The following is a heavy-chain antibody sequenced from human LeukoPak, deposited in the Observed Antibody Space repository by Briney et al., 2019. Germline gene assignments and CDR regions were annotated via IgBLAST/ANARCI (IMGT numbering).Heavy chain of an antibody. Sequence: GGSLRLSCAGSGFTFSTYWMHWVRQAPGKGLVWVSRINSDGSSATYADSVKGRFTISRDNAKNTLYLQMNSLRAEDTAVYYCSRSYYYDSSGYCGYWGQGTLVTVSS. D-gene: IGHD3-22*01. V-gene: IGHV3-74*01. CDR1: GFTFSTYW. J-gene: IGHJ4*02. CDR3: SRSYYYDSSGYCGY. CDR2: INSDGSSA.